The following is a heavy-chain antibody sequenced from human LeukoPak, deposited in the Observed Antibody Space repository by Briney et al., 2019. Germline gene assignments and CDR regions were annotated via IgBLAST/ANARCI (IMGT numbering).Heavy chain of an antibody. CDR1: GFTFSSYA. CDR2: ISGSGGST. J-gene: IGHJ4*02. Sequence: GGSLRLSCAASGFTFSSYAMSWVRQAPGKGLEWVSAISGSGGSTYYADSVKGRFTTSRDNSKNTLYLQMNSLRAEDTAVYYCARDYPYYDILTGYYALDYWGQGTLVTVSS. CDR3: ARDYPYYDILTGYYALDY. V-gene: IGHV3-23*01. D-gene: IGHD3-9*01.